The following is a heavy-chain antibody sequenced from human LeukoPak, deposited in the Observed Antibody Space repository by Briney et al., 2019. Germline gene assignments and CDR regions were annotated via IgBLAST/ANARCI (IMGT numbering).Heavy chain of an antibody. J-gene: IGHJ4*02. D-gene: IGHD6-19*01. CDR1: GFTFTSYD. Sequence: ASVKVSCKASGFTFTSYDIYWVRQATGQGLEWMGWMNPDSGNTANAQKFQGRVSMTRDTSISTAYMELNRLTSDDTAVYYCGRGQWQELHDYWGQGTLVTVSS. CDR3: GRGQWQELHDY. CDR2: MNPDSGNT. V-gene: IGHV1-8*01.